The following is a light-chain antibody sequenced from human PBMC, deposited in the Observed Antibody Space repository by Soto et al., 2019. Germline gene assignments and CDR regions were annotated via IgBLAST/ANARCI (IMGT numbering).Light chain of an antibody. Sequence: DIQMTQSPSTLSASVGDRVTITCRASQSISSWLAWYQHKPGKAPKLLIYKASSLESGVPSRFSGSGSGTEFTLTISGLQPDDFATYYCQQYKDSVWTFGQGTKVDIK. J-gene: IGKJ1*01. CDR3: QQYKDSVWT. CDR1: QSISSW. CDR2: KAS. V-gene: IGKV1-5*03.